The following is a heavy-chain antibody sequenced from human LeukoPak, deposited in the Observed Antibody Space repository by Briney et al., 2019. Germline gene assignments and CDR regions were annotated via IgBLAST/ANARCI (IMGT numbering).Heavy chain of an antibody. J-gene: IGHJ5*02. CDR2: IWSDGSNK. CDR1: GFTFSFYS. V-gene: IGHV3-33*01. D-gene: IGHD3-10*01. Sequence: GGSLRLSCAASGFTFSFYSMHWVRQAPGKGLEWVAVIWSDGSNKYYADSVKGRFTISRDNSKNTLYLQMNSLRAEDTAVYYCAREDGSASYYNNWFDPWGQGTLVTVSS. CDR3: AREDGSASYYNNWFDP.